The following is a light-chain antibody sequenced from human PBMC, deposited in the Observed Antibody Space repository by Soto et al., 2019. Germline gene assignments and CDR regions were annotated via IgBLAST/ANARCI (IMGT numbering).Light chain of an antibody. J-gene: IGLJ1*01. CDR3: LLYYGGAYV. V-gene: IGLV7-43*01. Sequence: QSLVTHDPSLTVSPGGTVTLTCTSSTGAVTSGYFPTWFQQKPGQGTRALIYDTNKKRSWTPARFSGSLLGGKAALTLSGVQPEDEAEYYCLLYYGGAYVFGTGTKV. CDR2: DTN. CDR1: TGAVTSGYF.